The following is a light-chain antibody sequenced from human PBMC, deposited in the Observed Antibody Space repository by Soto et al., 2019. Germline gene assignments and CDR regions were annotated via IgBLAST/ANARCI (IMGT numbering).Light chain of an antibody. CDR1: HSVSSSY. V-gene: IGKV3-20*01. CDR2: GPS. CDR3: QQFGSSPPRIT. J-gene: IGKJ5*01. Sequence: EFVLTQSPGTLSLSPVERATLSFRAXHSVSSSYIAWYQQKPGQAPRLLIYGPSSRATGIPDRFSGSGSGTDFTLTISRLEPEDFAVYYCQQFGSSPPRITFGQGTRLEIK.